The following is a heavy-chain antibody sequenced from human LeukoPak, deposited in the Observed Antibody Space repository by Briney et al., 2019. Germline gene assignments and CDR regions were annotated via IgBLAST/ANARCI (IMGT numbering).Heavy chain of an antibody. CDR2: INPRGGST. V-gene: IGHV1-46*04. CDR1: GYTFIDYY. D-gene: IGHD2-8*02. J-gene: IGHJ4*02. CDR3: ARHSCTGKSCHFDY. Sequence: ASVTLSFTAAGYTFIDYYMHWVRQAPGQGLEWMGIINPRGGSTTYAQKLQGRVTMTRDTSTSTVYMELSSLRSEDTALYYCARHSCTGKSCHFDYWGQGTLVTVSS.